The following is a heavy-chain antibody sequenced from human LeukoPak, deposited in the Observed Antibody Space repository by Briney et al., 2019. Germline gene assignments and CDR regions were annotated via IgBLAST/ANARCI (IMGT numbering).Heavy chain of an antibody. Sequence: GGSLRLSCAASGFTVSSNYMSCVRQAPGKGLEWVPAMSGSGASTSYADSVKGRFTSSRDNSKNTLYLQMNSLRADDTAVYYCAKAKDYYDSSGYDYWGQGTLVTVSS. J-gene: IGHJ4*02. V-gene: IGHV3-23*01. D-gene: IGHD3-22*01. CDR2: MSGSGAST. CDR3: AKAKDYYDSSGYDY. CDR1: GFTVSSNY.